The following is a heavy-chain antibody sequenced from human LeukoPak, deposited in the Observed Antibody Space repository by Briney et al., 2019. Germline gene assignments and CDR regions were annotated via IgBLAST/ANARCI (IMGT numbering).Heavy chain of an antibody. CDR3: AREVAAGRGDY. CDR1: GFTFSDYY. D-gene: IGHD6-13*01. V-gene: IGHV3-11*06. J-gene: IGHJ4*02. Sequence: RGGSLRLSCAASGFTFSDYYMSWIRQAPGKGLEWVSSISSSSSYIYYADSVKGRFTISRDNAKNSLYLQMNSLRAEDTAVYYCAREVAAGRGDYWGQGTLVTVSS. CDR2: ISSSSSYI.